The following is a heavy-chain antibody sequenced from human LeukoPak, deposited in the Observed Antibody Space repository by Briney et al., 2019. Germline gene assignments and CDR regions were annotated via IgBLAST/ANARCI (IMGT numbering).Heavy chain of an antibody. D-gene: IGHD6-6*01. CDR2: INHSGST. CDR3: ARLPPRVAAGPPNYFYYYMDV. V-gene: IGHV4-34*01. CDR1: GGSFSGYY. Sequence: SETLSLTCAVYGGSFSGYYWSWIRQPPGKGLEWIGEINHSGSTNYNPSLKSRVTISVDTSKNQFSLKLSSVTAADTAVYYCARLPPRVAAGPPNYFYYYMDVWGKGTTVTVSS. J-gene: IGHJ6*03.